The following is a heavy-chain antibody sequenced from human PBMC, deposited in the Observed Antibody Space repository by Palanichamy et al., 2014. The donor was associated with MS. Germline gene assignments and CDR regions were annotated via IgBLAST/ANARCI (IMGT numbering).Heavy chain of an antibody. V-gene: IGHV1-3*01. CDR1: GYTFTSYA. CDR3: ARGYSAVQGVIISWFDP. Sequence: QVQLVQSGAEVKKPGASVKVSCKASGYTFTSYAMHWVRQAPGQRLEWMGWINAGNGNTKYSQKFQGRVTITRDTSASTAYMELSSLRSEDTVVYYCARGYSAVQGVIISWFDPWGQGTLVTVSS. J-gene: IGHJ5*02. D-gene: IGHD3-10*01. CDR2: INAGNGNT.